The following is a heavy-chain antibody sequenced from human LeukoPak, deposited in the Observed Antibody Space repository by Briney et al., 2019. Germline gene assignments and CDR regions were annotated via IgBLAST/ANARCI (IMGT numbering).Heavy chain of an antibody. CDR2: IYYSGST. CDR3: AGVSGWSSYYFDY. V-gene: IGHV4-59*01. J-gene: IGHJ4*02. Sequence: SETLSLTCTVSGGSISSYYWSWIRQPPGKGLEWIGYIYYSGSTNYNPSLKSRVTISVDTSKNQFSLKLSSVTAADTAVYYCAGVSGWSSYYFDYWGQGTLVTVSS. D-gene: IGHD6-19*01. CDR1: GGSISSYY.